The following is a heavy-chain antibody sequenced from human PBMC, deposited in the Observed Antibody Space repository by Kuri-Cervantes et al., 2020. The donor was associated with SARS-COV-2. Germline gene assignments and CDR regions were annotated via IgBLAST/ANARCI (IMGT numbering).Heavy chain of an antibody. Sequence: GESLKISCAASGFTFSSYGMHWVRQAPGKGQEWVAVIWYDGSNKYYADSVKGRFTISRDNSKNTLYLQMNSLRAEDTAVYYCARDLVVSSGWDYYMDVWGKGTTVTVSS. D-gene: IGHD6-19*01. CDR2: IWYDGSNK. CDR3: ARDLVVSSGWDYYMDV. V-gene: IGHV3-33*01. J-gene: IGHJ6*03. CDR1: GFTFSSYG.